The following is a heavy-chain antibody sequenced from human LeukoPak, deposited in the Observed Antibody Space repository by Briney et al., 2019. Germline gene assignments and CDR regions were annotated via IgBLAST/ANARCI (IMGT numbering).Heavy chain of an antibody. CDR3: ARETAGGSLGY. J-gene: IGHJ4*02. CDR2: IWYDGSNK. V-gene: IGHV3-33*01. Sequence: PGGSLRLSCAASGFTFSSYGMHWVRQAPGKGLEWVAVIWYDGSNKYYADSVKGRFTISRDNSKNTLYLQMNSLRAEDTAVYYCARETAGGSLGYWGQETLVTVSS. CDR1: GFTFSSYG. D-gene: IGHD6-13*01.